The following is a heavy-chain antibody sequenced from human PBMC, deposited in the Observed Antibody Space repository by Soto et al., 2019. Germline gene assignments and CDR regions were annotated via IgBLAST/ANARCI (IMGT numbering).Heavy chain of an antibody. J-gene: IGHJ5*02. CDR1: GYTFTSYD. V-gene: IGHV1-8*01. Sequence: SVKXSCKASGYTFTSYDINWVRQATGQGLXWMGWMNPNSGNTGYAXKFQGRVTMTRNTPXXTAYMELGSLRSEDTAVYYCARERSAAGTGWFDPWGQGTLVTVSS. D-gene: IGHD6-13*01. CDR2: MNPNSGNT. CDR3: ARERSAAGTGWFDP.